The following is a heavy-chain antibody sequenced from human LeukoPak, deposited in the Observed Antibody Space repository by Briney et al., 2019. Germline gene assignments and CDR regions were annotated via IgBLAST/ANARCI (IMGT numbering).Heavy chain of an antibody. CDR3: AKKGATTGDFDY. CDR1: GFTFSNFL. D-gene: IGHD1-26*01. J-gene: IGHJ4*02. V-gene: IGHV3-23*01. CDR2: ISGSGSDT. Sequence: GGSLRLSCAASGFTFSNFLMTWVRQAPGKGPEWVSAISGSGSDTYYADSVKGRFTISRDNSKNTLYLQMNSLRAEDTAVYYCAKKGATTGDFDYWGQGTLVTVSS.